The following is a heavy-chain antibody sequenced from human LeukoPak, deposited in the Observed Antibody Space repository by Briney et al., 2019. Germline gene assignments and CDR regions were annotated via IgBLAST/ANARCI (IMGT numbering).Heavy chain of an antibody. CDR3: ARAGTTDY. CDR2: ISIGSTYI. J-gene: IGHJ4*02. V-gene: IGHV3-21*01. D-gene: IGHD1-1*01. Sequence: PGGSLRLSCAASGFTFSRYSLNWVRQAPGKGLEWVSSISIGSTYIYYADSVKGRFTMSRDNAKNSLYLQMNSLRAEDTAVYYCARAGTTDYWGQGTLVTVSS. CDR1: GFTFSRYS.